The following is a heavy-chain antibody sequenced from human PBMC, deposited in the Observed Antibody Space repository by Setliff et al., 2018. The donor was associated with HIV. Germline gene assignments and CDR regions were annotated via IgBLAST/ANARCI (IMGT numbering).Heavy chain of an antibody. V-gene: IGHV4-34*01. CDR1: GGSFSGYF. CDR2: INHRGSA. J-gene: IGHJ6*03. CDR3: ARQGGFNSSYYPRNYVDV. Sequence: PSETLSLTCAVYGGSFSGYFWSWIRQSPGKGLEWIGEINHRGSANHNPSFKSRVIISVDTSKNQFSLKLSSVTAADTAVYYCARQGGFNSSYYPRNYVDVWGKGTTVTVSS. D-gene: IGHD6-13*01.